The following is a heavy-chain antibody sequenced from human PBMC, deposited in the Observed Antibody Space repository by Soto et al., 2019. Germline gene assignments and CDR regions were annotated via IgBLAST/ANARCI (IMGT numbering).Heavy chain of an antibody. CDR1: GFTFSSYG. J-gene: IGHJ4*02. CDR2: IWYDGSNK. V-gene: IGHV3-33*01. CDR3: ARDLLDSNYDILTGLDY. Sequence: GGSLRLSCAASGFTFSSYGMHWVRQAPGKGLEWVAVIWYDGSNKYYADSVKGRFTISRDNSKNTLYLQMNSLRAEDTAVYYCARDLLDSNYDILTGLDYWGQGTLVNVS. D-gene: IGHD3-9*01.